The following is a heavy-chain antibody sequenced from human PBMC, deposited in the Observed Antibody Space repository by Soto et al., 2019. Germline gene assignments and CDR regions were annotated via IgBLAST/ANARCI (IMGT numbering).Heavy chain of an antibody. CDR2: ISGSGYIT. CDR1: GFTLSSYM. V-gene: IGHV3-23*01. J-gene: IGHJ4*02. CDR3: AKDRILSTMRKELFEY. Sequence: PGGSLRLSCAASGFTLSSYMMNWVRQAPGKGLEWVSGISGSGYITNYGDSVKGRFTISRDNSKNTLSLQMNSLRAEDTAVYYCAKDRILSTMRKELFEYWGQGTLVTVSS. D-gene: IGHD1-1*01.